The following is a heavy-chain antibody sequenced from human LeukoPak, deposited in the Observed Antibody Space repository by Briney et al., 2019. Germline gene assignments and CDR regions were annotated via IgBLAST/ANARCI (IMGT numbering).Heavy chain of an antibody. J-gene: IGHJ4*02. CDR3: ARGRGYYDY. V-gene: IGHV4-34*01. CDR2: INHSGST. CDR1: GGSFSGYY. Sequence: SETLSLTCAVYGGSFSGYYWSWIRQPPGKGLEWIGEINHSGSTNYNPSLKSRVTISVDTSKNQFSLKLSSVTAADTAVYYCARGRGYYDYWGQGTLVTVSS. D-gene: IGHD2-15*01.